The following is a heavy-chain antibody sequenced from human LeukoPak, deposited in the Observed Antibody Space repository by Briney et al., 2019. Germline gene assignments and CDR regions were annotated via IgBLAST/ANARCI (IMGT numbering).Heavy chain of an antibody. CDR3: ARSLQLVMAHYYGMDV. CDR1: GFTFSSYW. Sequence: GGSLRLSCAASGFTFSSYWMHWVRQAPGKGLVWVSRINSDGSSTSYADSVKGRFTISRDNAKNTLYLQMNSLRAEDTAVYYCARSLQLVMAHYYGMDVWGKGTTVTVSS. J-gene: IGHJ6*04. CDR2: INSDGSST. V-gene: IGHV3-74*01. D-gene: IGHD3-9*01.